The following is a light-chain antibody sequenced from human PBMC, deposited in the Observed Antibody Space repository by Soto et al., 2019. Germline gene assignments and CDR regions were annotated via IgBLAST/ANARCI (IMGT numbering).Light chain of an antibody. V-gene: IGLV2-14*01. J-gene: IGLJ1*01. CDR1: SSDVGGYNY. Sequence: LTNPASVKGVDVRWRSITRTKTSSDVGGYNYVSWYQQHPGKAPKLMIYDVSNRPSGVSSRFSGSKSGNTASLTISGLQAEDEADYYCSSYTSSSTDVFGTGTKVTVL. CDR3: SSYTSSSTDV. CDR2: DVS.